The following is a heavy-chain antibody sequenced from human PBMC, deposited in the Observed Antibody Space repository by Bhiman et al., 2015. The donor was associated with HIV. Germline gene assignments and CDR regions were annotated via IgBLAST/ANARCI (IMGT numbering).Heavy chain of an antibody. CDR1: GFTFSSFA. CDR3: AREPGGTTEGRFDY. D-gene: IGHD1-7*01. CDR2: ISSNGGST. Sequence: EVQLVESGGGLVKPGGSLRLSCAASGFTFSSFAMHWVRQAPGKGLEYVSAISSNGGSTYYANSVKGRFTISRDNSKNTLYLQMGSLRAEDMAVYYCAREPGGTTEGRFDYWGQGTLVTVSS. V-gene: IGHV3-64*01. J-gene: IGHJ4*02.